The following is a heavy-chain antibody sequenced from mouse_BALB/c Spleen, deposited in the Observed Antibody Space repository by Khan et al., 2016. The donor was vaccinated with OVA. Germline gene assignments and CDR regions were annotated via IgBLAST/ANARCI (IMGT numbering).Heavy chain of an antibody. CDR3: VRDGAYHRNDGWFAY. CDR2: INPSNGYT. V-gene: IGHV1-4*01. D-gene: IGHD2-14*01. J-gene: IGHJ3*01. CDR1: GYTFTSYT. Sequence: QVQLKQSGAELARPGASVKMSCKASGYTFTSYTIHWIKKRPGQGLEWIGYINPSNGYTNYNQKFKDKATLTKDKSSTTAYLQLSSLTSDDSAVYNSVRDGAYHRNDGWFAYWGQGTLVTVSA.